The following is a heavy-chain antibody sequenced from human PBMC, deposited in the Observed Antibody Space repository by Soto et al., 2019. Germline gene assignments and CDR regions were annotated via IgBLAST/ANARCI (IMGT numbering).Heavy chain of an antibody. CDR3: ASKIPGLAATNYPEEAFDI. D-gene: IGHD2-15*01. CDR1: GYTFTSYD. V-gene: IGHV1-8*01. J-gene: IGHJ3*02. Sequence: ASVKVSCKASGYTFTSYDITWVRQATGQGLEWMGWMNPNSGNTGYAQKFQGRVTMTRNTSISTAYMELSSLRSDDTAVYYCASKIPGLAATNYPEEAFDIWGQGTMIT. CDR2: MNPNSGNT.